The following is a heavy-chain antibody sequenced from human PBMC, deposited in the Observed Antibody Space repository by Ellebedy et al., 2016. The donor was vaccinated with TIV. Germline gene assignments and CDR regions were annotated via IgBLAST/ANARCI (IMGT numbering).Heavy chain of an antibody. D-gene: IGHD2-21*01. Sequence: SETLSLTXTVSGDSVSSRSYYWSWIRQPPGKGLEWIGNIYHSGSTNYNPSLKSRVTTSVDTSMNQFSLKLTSVTTADTALYYCARIRSIRDAFDIWGQGTMVTVSS. V-gene: IGHV4-61*01. CDR1: GDSVSSRSYY. CDR3: ARIRSIRDAFDI. J-gene: IGHJ3*02. CDR2: IYHSGST.